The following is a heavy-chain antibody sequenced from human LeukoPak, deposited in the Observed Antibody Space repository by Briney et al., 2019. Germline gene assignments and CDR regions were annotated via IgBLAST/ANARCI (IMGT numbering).Heavy chain of an antibody. D-gene: IGHD6-13*01. CDR2: IYYSGST. Sequence: SETLSLTCTVSGGSISSGGYYWSWIRQHPGRGLEWIGYIYYSGSTYYNPSLKSRVTISVDTSKNQFSLKLSSVTAADTAVYYCASVPYSSSWYGVDYRGQGTLVTVSS. CDR3: ASVPYSSSWYGVDY. V-gene: IGHV4-31*03. J-gene: IGHJ4*02. CDR1: GGSISSGGYY.